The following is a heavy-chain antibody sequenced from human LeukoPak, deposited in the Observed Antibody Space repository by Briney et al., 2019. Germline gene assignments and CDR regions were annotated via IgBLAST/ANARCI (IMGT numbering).Heavy chain of an antibody. CDR2: IRYDGSAK. CDR3: AKERRQLREAFDY. Sequence: PAGGSLRLSCAASGFTFNNYGMHWVRQAPGKGLEWVAFIRYDGSAKYYGDSVKGRFTISRDTSKNMLYLQMNSLRVEDTAVYYCAKERRQLREAFDYWGPGTLVTVSS. V-gene: IGHV3-30*02. D-gene: IGHD2-2*01. J-gene: IGHJ4*02. CDR1: GFTFNNYG.